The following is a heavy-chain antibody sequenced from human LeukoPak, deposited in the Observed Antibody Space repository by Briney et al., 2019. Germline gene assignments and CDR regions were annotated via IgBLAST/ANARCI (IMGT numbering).Heavy chain of an antibody. Sequence: GGSLRLSCAASGFTFGSPWMHWVRQAPGKGLVWVSRINSDGSATAYADSVKGRFTISRDNAENTLYLQTNSLRVEDTAVYYCARGTAGYHSSYFDYWGQGTLVTVSS. CDR2: INSDGSAT. V-gene: IGHV3-74*01. J-gene: IGHJ4*02. D-gene: IGHD3-16*02. CDR3: ARGTAGYHSSYFDY. CDR1: GFTFGSPW.